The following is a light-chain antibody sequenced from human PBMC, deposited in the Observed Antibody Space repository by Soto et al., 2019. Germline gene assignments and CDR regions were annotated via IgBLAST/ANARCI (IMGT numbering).Light chain of an antibody. CDR1: QSVRSNY. CDR2: GAS. J-gene: IGKJ2*01. Sequence: EFVLTQSPGTLSLSPGERATLSCRASQSVRSNYLAWYQQKPGQSPRLLIYGASNRATGIPDRFSGSGSGTDLPLTISRLEPEDFAGFYCQHYGSSAYTFGQGTTLEIK. CDR3: QHYGSSAYT. V-gene: IGKV3-20*01.